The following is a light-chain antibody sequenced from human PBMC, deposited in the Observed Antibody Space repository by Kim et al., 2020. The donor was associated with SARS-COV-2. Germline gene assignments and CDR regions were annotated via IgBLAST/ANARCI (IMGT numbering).Light chain of an antibody. CDR1: QSISNY. CDR3: QQSYSTPRT. V-gene: IGKV1-39*01. J-gene: IGKJ2*01. CDR2: AAS. Sequence: ACVGDRVTNTCRASQSISNYLSWFQHKPGKAPDLLIYAASSLQSGVPSRFSGSGSGTDFTLTIISLQPEDSATYYCQQSYSTPRTFGQGTKLEI.